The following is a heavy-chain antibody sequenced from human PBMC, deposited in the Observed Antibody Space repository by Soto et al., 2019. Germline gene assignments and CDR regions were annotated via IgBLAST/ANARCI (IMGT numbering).Heavy chain of an antibody. J-gene: IGHJ4*02. V-gene: IGHV4-59*01. CDR3: ARASIVATSDYFDY. CDR1: GGSISSYY. D-gene: IGHD5-12*01. Sequence: PSETLSLTCTVSGGSISSYYWSWIRQPPGKGLEWIGYIYYSGSTNYNPSLKSRVTISVDTSKNQFSLKLSSVTAADTAVYYCARASIVATSDYFDYWGQGTLVTVSS. CDR2: IYYSGST.